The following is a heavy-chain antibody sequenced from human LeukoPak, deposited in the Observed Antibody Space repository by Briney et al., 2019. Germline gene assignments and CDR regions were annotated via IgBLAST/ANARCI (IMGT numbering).Heavy chain of an antibody. CDR2: INPSGGST. D-gene: IGHD3-22*01. CDR3: ASTRPYDSSGSHYFDY. J-gene: IGHJ4*02. V-gene: IGHV1-46*01. Sequence: ASVKVSCKASGYTFTSYYMHWVRQAPGQGLEWMGVINPSGGSTSYAQKFQGRVTMTRDTSTSTVYMELSSLRSEDTDVYYCASTRPYDSSGSHYFDYWGQGTLVTVSS. CDR1: GYTFTSYY.